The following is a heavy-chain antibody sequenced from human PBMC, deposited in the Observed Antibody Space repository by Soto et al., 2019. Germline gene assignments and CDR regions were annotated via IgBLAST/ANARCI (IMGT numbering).Heavy chain of an antibody. Sequence: EVQLVESGGGLVKPGGSLRLSCVASGFTFSNYDMNWVRQAPGKGLEWVSSISGSRIYIYYADSVKGRFTISRDNAKNSLSLQMTSLRAEDRAVYYCAGYCSSPTCYGDDYWGQGTLVTVSS. CDR1: GFTFSNYD. CDR3: AGYCSSPTCYGDDY. J-gene: IGHJ4*02. CDR2: ISGSRIYI. D-gene: IGHD2-2*01. V-gene: IGHV3-21*01.